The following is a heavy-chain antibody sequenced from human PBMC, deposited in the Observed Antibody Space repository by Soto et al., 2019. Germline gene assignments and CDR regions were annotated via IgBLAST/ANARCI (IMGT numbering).Heavy chain of an antibody. CDR2: VSSDGSNQ. Sequence: QVHLVESGGGIVQPGTSLRLSCAASGFSFNKYGMLWVRQAPGKGLEWVAYVSSDGSNQYYADSVKGRFTISRDNSKSTLYLQLDSLRVDDTAVYYCAKDRVIQLLPIWPDPWGQGTLVTVSS. J-gene: IGHJ5*02. V-gene: IGHV3-30*18. D-gene: IGHD2-2*01. CDR1: GFSFNKYG. CDR3: AKDRVIQLLPIWPDP.